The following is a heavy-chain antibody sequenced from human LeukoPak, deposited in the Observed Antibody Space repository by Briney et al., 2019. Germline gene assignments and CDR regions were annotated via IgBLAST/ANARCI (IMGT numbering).Heavy chain of an antibody. CDR1: GYTFTKYY. J-gene: IGHJ4*02. Sequence: SVKVSCEASGYTFTKYYLHWVRRAPGQGLEWMGRIIPILGIANYAQKFQGRVTITADKSTSTAYMELSSLGSEDTAVYYCATGQNNDYWGQGTLVTVSS. V-gene: IGHV1-69*02. CDR2: IIPILGIA. CDR3: ATGQNNDY.